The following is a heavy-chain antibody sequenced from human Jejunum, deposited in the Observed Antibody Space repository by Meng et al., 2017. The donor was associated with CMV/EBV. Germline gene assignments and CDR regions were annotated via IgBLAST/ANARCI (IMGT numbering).Heavy chain of an antibody. CDR1: GYSISSGSY. V-gene: IGHV4-38-2*02. CDR3: VREQFLTGSSVDY. Sequence: VPGYSISSGSYWAWIRQTPDKGLGWLGSVYQSGTTFCNPSVVRRVIISMDTSKNQFSLQLTSVTAADTAMYYCVREQFLTGSSVDYWGHGILVTVSS. J-gene: IGHJ4*01. CDR2: VYQSGTT. D-gene: IGHD6-6*01.